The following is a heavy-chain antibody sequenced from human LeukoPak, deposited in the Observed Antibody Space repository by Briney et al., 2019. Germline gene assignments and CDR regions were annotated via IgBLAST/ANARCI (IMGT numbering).Heavy chain of an antibody. D-gene: IGHD5-12*01. CDR2: ISGSGGST. J-gene: IGHJ4*02. CDR3: AKDRAIVATRGADY. CDR1: GFTFSSYS. V-gene: IGHV3-23*01. Sequence: PGGSLRLSCAASGFTFSSYSMNWVRQAPGKGLEWVSAISGSGGSTYYADSVKGRFTISRDNSKNTLYLQMNSLRAEDTAVYYCAKDRAIVATRGADYWGQGTLVTVSS.